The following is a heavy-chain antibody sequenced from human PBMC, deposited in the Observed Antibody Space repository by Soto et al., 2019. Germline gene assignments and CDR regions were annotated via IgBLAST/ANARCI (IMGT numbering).Heavy chain of an antibody. CDR1: GGSISSNY. CDR2: VYNSGST. CDR3: ARYRREAVAGYTLDN. D-gene: IGHD6-13*01. J-gene: IGHJ4*02. Sequence: PSETLSLTCTVSGGSISSNYWTWIRQPPGKGLEWIGYVYNSGSTNYNPSLKSRVAISEDTSKSQFSLKVNSMTAADTAVYYCARYRREAVAGYTLDNWGQGILVTVSS. V-gene: IGHV4-59*01.